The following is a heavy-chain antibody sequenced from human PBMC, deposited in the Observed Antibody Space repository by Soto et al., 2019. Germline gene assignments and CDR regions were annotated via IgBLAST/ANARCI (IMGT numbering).Heavy chain of an antibody. V-gene: IGHV4-4*02. CDR2: SYHSGTT. J-gene: IGHJ6*02. Sequence: QVQLQESGPGLVKPSGTLSLTCGVSGDSITSTNWWSWVRQPPGRGLEWIGESYHSGTTHYNPSLKSRITILLDESKNQFSLNLSSVTAADTAVYYCARLKGPDHYGLDVWGQVTTVSVFS. CDR1: GDSITSTNW. CDR3: ARLKGPDHYGLDV.